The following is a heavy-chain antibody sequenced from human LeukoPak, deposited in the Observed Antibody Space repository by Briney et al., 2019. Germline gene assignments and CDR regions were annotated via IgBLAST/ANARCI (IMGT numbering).Heavy chain of an antibody. D-gene: IGHD6-6*01. Sequence: SETLSLTCAVYGGSFSGYYWSWIRQPPGKGLEWIGEINHSGSTNYNPSLKSRVTISVDTSKNQFSLKLSSVTAADTAVYYCARKMGSSGYYFDYWAREPWSPSPQ. CDR2: INHSGST. CDR3: ARKMGSSGYYFDY. V-gene: IGHV4-34*01. CDR1: GGSFSGYY. J-gene: IGHJ4*02.